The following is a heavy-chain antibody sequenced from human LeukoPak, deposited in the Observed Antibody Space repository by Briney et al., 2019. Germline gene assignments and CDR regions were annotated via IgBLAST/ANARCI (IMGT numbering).Heavy chain of an antibody. D-gene: IGHD3-9*01. CDR2: ISGYNGNT. J-gene: IGHJ4*02. CDR1: VYTFTTYG. CDR3: AREASTYYDILTDPPLGYYFDY. Sequence: ASVNVSCKTSVYTFTTYGVSWVRQVPGQALEWMGRISGYNGNTNYAQNLQGRVTMTTDTSTSTAYMELTSLRSDDTAMYYCAREASTYYDILTDPPLGYYFDYWGQGTLVTVSS. V-gene: IGHV1-18*01.